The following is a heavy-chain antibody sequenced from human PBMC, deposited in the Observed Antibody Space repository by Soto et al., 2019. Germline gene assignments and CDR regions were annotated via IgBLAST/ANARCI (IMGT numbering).Heavy chain of an antibody. Sequence: QVQLVQSGAEVKKPGSSVKVSCKASGGTFSSYAISWVRQAPGQGLEWMGGIIPIFGTAYYAQKFQGRVTIXXDXSMXTAYMELSSLRSEDTAVYYCAGVGGAYSSGWHFDYWGQGTLVTVSS. CDR1: GGTFSSYA. J-gene: IGHJ4*02. V-gene: IGHV1-69*12. CDR3: AGVGGAYSSGWHFDY. CDR2: IIPIFGTA. D-gene: IGHD6-19*01.